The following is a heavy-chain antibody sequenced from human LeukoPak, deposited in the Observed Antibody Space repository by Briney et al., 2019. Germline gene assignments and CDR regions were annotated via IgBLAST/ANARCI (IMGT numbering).Heavy chain of an antibody. CDR3: ARVGYTYGPFDY. CDR2: FDPEDGET. Sequence: ASVKVSCKVSGYTLTELSMHWVRQAPGKGLEWMGGFDPEDGETIYAQKFQGRVTMTEDTSTDTAYMELSSLRSEDTAVYYCARVGYTYGPFDYWGQGTLVTVSS. V-gene: IGHV1-24*01. D-gene: IGHD5-18*01. J-gene: IGHJ4*02. CDR1: GYTLTELS.